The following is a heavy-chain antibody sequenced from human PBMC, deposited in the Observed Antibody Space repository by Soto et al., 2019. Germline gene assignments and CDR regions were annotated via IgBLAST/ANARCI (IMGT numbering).Heavy chain of an antibody. V-gene: IGHV1-18*01. J-gene: IGHJ4*02. CDR1: GYTFTSYG. D-gene: IGHD5-18*01. Sequence: ASVKVSCKASGYTFTSYGISWVRQAPGQGLEWMGWISAYNSNTNYAQKLQGRVTMTTDTSTSTAYMELRSLRSDGTAVYYCAWGRGYSYGGGVYFDYWGQGTLVTVSS. CDR2: ISAYNSNT. CDR3: AWGRGYSYGGGVYFDY.